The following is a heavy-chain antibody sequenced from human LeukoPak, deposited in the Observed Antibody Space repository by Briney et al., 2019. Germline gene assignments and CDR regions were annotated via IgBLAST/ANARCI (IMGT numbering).Heavy chain of an antibody. Sequence: GGSLRLSCAVSGFTFSDAWMTWVRQAPGKGLEWVGRIKSKTDGETTDYVAPVKGRFTISRDDSKNTLFLQMNSLKTEDTGVYYCTTGAYYFDTTGHLAWGQGTLVTVSS. V-gene: IGHV3-15*01. D-gene: IGHD2/OR15-2a*01. J-gene: IGHJ5*02. CDR2: IKSKTDGETT. CDR1: GFTFSDAW. CDR3: TTGAYYFDTTGHLA.